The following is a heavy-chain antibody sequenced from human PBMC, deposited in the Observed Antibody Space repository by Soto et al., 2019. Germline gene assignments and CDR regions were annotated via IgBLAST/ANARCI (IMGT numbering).Heavy chain of an antibody. CDR3: ARDGCSGSNCLNWFDP. Sequence: EVQLVESGGGLVQPGGSLRLSCAASGFTFSSYSMKWVRQAPGKGLEWVSYISSSSTTKYYADSVKGRFTISRDNAKNSLYLQMNSLRAEDTAVYYCARDGCSGSNCLNWFDPWGQVTLVTVSS. CDR1: GFTFSSYS. V-gene: IGHV3-48*01. CDR2: ISSSSTTK. D-gene: IGHD2-15*01. J-gene: IGHJ5*02.